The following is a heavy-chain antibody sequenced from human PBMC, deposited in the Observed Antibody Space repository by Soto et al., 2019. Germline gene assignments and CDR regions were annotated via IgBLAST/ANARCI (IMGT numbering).Heavy chain of an antibody. J-gene: IGHJ6*02. D-gene: IGHD7-27*01. CDR1: GFTFSSYG. CDR3: AKNRLGLETYYYYYYGMDV. CDR2: ISYDGSNK. Sequence: GGSLRLSCAASGFTFSSYGMHWVRQAPGKGLEWVAVISYDGSNKYYADSVKGRFTISRDNSKNTLYLQMNSLRAEDTAVYYCAKNRLGLETYYYYYYGMDVWGQGTTVTVSS. V-gene: IGHV3-30*18.